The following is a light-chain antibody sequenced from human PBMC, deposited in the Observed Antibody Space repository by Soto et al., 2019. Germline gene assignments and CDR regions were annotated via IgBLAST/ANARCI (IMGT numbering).Light chain of an antibody. J-gene: IGKJ4*01. CDR3: QQYSQWPLT. CDR1: QSVSSSY. V-gene: IGKV3-15*01. Sequence: EIVLTQSPGTLSLSPGERATLSCRASQSVSSSYLAWYQQKPGQAPRLLMCGVSTRATGIPARFGGSGSATEFTLTISSLQSEDFAVYYCQQYSQWPLTFGGGTKVDIK. CDR2: GVS.